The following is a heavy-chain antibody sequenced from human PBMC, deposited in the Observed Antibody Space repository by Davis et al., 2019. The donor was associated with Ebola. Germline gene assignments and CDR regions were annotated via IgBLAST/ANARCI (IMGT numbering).Heavy chain of an antibody. D-gene: IGHD1-14*01. CDR2: IYHSGSI. CDR1: GYSINRGFT. V-gene: IGHV4-38-2*02. Sequence: SETLSLTCTVSGYSINRGFTWGWIRQPPGKGLEWIGSIYHSGSINYSPSLKSRVTISADTSKNQFSLRLKSVTAADTAMYYCARDYVYWGQGILVTVSS. CDR3: ARDYVY. J-gene: IGHJ4*02.